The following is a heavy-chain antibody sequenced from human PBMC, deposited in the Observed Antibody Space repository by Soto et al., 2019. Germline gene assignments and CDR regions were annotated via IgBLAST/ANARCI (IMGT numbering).Heavy chain of an antibody. Sequence: QVQLVQSGAEVKKPGSSVKVSCKASGVTFSRQDMRWVRQAPGQGLEWMGGINPIFGTPQYAEKFQDRVTITADESTSTAYMELSSLTSEDTAVYYCATNEGRDGYSFDYLGQGTLVTVSS. J-gene: IGHJ4*02. CDR3: ATNEGRDGYSFDY. V-gene: IGHV1-69*01. D-gene: IGHD5-12*01. CDR1: GVTFSRQD. CDR2: INPIFGTP.